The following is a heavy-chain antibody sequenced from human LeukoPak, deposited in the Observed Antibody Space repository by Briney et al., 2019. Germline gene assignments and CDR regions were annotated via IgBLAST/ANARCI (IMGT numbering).Heavy chain of an antibody. CDR2: ISSSGRTT. CDR1: GFTFSSYS. D-gene: IGHD3-3*01. CDR3: ARDDEPNTYYDFWSGYYLSDMDV. V-gene: IGHV3-48*04. J-gene: IGHJ6*03. Sequence: QSGGSLRLSCAASGFTFSSYSMNWVRQAPGKGLEWVSYISSSGRTTYYADSVKGRFTISRDNAKNSLYLQMNSLRAEDTAVYYCARDDEPNTYYDFWSGYYLSDMDVWGKGTTVTVSS.